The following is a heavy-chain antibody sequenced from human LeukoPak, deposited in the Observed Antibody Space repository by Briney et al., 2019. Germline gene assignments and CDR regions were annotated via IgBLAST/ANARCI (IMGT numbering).Heavy chain of an antibody. CDR1: GGSISSYY. D-gene: IGHD5-12*01. V-gene: IGHV4-59*12. Sequence: SETLSLTCSVSGGSISSYYWSWIRQPPGKGLEWIGHIYYSGNTNYSPSLKSRVTISVDTSKNQFSLKLSSVTAADAAVYYCARDLGYDGFDWAPWGQGTLVTVSS. CDR3: ARDLGYDGFDWAP. CDR2: IYYSGNT. J-gene: IGHJ5*02.